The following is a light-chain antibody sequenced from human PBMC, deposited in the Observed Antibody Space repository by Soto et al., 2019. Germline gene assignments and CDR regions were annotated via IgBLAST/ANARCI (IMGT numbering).Light chain of an antibody. CDR3: QQYRSWPRT. Sequence: EIVLTQSPGTLSLSPGERTTLSCRASQSVSSNFLDWYQQKPGQAPRLLIYGASSRATGIPDRFSGSGSGTDFTLTISSLQSEDSATYYCQQYRSWPRTFGQGSKVEI. CDR2: GAS. V-gene: IGKV3-20*01. J-gene: IGKJ1*01. CDR1: QSVSSNF.